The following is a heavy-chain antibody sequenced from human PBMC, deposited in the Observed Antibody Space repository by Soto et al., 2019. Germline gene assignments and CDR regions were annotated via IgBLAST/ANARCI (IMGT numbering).Heavy chain of an antibody. CDR2: IYYSGST. V-gene: IGHV4-31*03. J-gene: IGHJ4*02. Sequence: SETLSLTCTVSGGSINSGGFYWSWIRQHPGKGLEWIGYIYYSGSTYYNPSLKSRVIISVDTSKNQFSLRLRSVTAADTAVYYCIAYCSSGSCYNTYLDYWGQGTRVTVSS. D-gene: IGHD2-15*01. CDR3: IAYCSSGSCYNTYLDY. CDR1: GGSINSGGFY.